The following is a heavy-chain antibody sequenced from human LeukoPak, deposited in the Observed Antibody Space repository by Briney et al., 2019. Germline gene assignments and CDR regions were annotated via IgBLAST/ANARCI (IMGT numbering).Heavy chain of an antibody. Sequence: SETLSLTCTVSGGSISSGGYYWSWVRQHPGRGLEWVGYIYYSGSTYYNPSRKSRVTISVDTSKNQFSLKLSSVTAADTAVYYCARAALGTYYYYGMDVWGQGTTVTVSS. J-gene: IGHJ6*02. V-gene: IGHV4-31*03. CDR2: IYYSGST. CDR3: ARAALGTYYYYGMDV. CDR1: GGSISSGGYY. D-gene: IGHD7-27*01.